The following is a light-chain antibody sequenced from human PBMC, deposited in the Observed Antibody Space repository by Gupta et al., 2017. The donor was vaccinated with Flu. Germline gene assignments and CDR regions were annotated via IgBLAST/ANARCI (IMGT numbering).Light chain of an antibody. V-gene: IGKV3-11*01. CDR3: QQRSNWPYT. CDR1: QSGSSD. J-gene: IGKJ2*01. CDR2: EAS. Sequence: PDSLSLSPGERATLACRASQSGSSDLAWYQQKPGQAPRLLIYEASDRATGIPARFSGSGSGTDFILTIRSLEPEDFAVYYCQQRSNWPYTFGQGTKLEIK.